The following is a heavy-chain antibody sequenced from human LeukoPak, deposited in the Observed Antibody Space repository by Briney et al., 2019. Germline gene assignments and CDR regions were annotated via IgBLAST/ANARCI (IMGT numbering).Heavy chain of an antibody. CDR2: IWYDGSNK. J-gene: IGHJ4*02. CDR1: VFTFSIYG. Sequence: PGGALRLSCVASVFTFSIYGMHWVRQAPGKGVAWVALIWYDGSNKYYADSVKGRFIISRDNSKNTLYLQMNSLRAEDTALYYCAKATGYLLWGQGTLVTVSS. CDR3: AKATGYLL. D-gene: IGHD5-18*01. V-gene: IGHV3-33*06.